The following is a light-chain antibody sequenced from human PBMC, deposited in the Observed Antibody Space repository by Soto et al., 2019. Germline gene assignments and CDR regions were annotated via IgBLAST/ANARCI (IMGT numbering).Light chain of an antibody. CDR2: GAS. CDR3: QQYGSSGT. Sequence: EIVLTQSPGTLSLSPAQRATLSCRASQSVSSSYLAWYQQKPGQAPSLLIYGASSRATGIPDRFSGSGSGTDFTLTISRLEPEDFAVYYCQQYGSSGTFGQGTKVDIK. V-gene: IGKV3-20*01. CDR1: QSVSSSY. J-gene: IGKJ1*01.